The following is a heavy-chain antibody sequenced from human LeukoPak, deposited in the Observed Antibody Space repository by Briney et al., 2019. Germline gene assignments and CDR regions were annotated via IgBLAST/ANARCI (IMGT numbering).Heavy chain of an antibody. D-gene: IGHD2-15*01. J-gene: IGHJ6*02. CDR3: ARVRGSYYYYGMDV. V-gene: IGHV1-8*01. CDR1: GYTFSSYD. CDR2: MNPNSGKT. Sequence: ASVKVSCKASGYTFSSYDINWVRQATGQGLEWLGWMNPNSGKTGYAQKFQGRVTMTRNTSISTAYMELSSLRSEDTAVYYCARVRGSYYYYGMDVWGQGTTVTVSS.